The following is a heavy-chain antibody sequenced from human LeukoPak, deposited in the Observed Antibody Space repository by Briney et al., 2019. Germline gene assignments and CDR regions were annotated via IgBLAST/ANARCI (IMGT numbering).Heavy chain of an antibody. D-gene: IGHD2-8*01. CDR2: ISGSGDRT. J-gene: IGHJ4*02. Sequence: GGSLRLSCAASGFTFSTHVMHWVRQAPGEGLQWVSTISGSGDRTYFADSLRGRITVSRDNSKSTLYLEMNSLRAEDTAVYFCTRGLPRDGDQYHCTSIDYWGQGSLVTVST. CDR3: TRGLPRDGDQYHCTSIDY. CDR1: GFTFSTHV. V-gene: IGHV3-23*01.